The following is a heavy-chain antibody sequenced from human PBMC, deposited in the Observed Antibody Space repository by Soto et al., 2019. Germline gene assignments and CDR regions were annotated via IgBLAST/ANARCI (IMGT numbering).Heavy chain of an antibody. Sequence: PGESLKISCKGSGYSFTSYWIGWVRQMLGKGLEWMGIIYPGDSDTRYSPSFQGQVTISADKSISTAYLQWSSLKTSDTAMYYCARLPGATISYYYGMDVWGQGTTVTVSS. CDR3: ARLPGATISYYYGMDV. D-gene: IGHD1-1*01. J-gene: IGHJ6*02. V-gene: IGHV5-51*01. CDR2: IYPGDSDT. CDR1: GYSFTSYW.